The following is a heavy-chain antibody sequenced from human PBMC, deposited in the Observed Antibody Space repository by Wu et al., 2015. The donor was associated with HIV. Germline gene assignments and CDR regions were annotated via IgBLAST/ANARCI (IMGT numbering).Heavy chain of an antibody. CDR1: GYTFTSYG. V-gene: IGHV1-18*01. D-gene: IGHD2-21*01. CDR2: ISAYNGNT. Sequence: QVQLVQSGAEVKKPGSSVKVSCKASGYTFTSYGISWVRQAPGQGLEWMGWISAYNGNTNYAQKLQGRVTMTTDTSTSTAYMELRSLRSDDTAVYYCARVRPRTGDCFLIIWGQRGQWSPSLQ. CDR3: ARVRPRTGDCFLII. J-gene: IGHJ3*02.